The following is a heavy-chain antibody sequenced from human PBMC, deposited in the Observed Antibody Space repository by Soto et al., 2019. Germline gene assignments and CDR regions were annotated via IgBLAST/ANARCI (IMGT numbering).Heavy chain of an antibody. J-gene: IGHJ4*02. CDR1: GGSISSGGYS. Sequence: SETLSLTCAVSGGSISSGGYSWSWIRQPPGKGLEWTGYIYHSGSTYYNPSLKSRVTISVDRSKNQFSLKLSSVTAADTAVYYCASSQYSSSAVFDYWGQGTLVTVSS. D-gene: IGHD6-6*01. CDR3: ASSQYSSSAVFDY. CDR2: IYHSGST. V-gene: IGHV4-30-2*01.